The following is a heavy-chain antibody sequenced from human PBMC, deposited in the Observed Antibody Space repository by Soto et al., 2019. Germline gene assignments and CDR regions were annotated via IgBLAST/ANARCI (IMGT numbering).Heavy chain of an antibody. Sequence: PGGSLRLSCAASGFTFSSYSMNWVRQAPGKGLEWVSSISSSSSYIYYADSVKGRFTISRDNAKNSLYLQMNSLRAEDTAVYYCAREDIVLVPAAMPLVYWGQGTLVTVSS. J-gene: IGHJ4*02. V-gene: IGHV3-21*01. CDR1: GFTFSSYS. CDR3: AREDIVLVPAAMPLVY. D-gene: IGHD2-2*01. CDR2: ISSSSSYI.